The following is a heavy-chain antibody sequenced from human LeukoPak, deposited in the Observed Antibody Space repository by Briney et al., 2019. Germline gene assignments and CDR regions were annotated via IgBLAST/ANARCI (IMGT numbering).Heavy chain of an antibody. CDR3: ARSSIVAAAGPYYFDY. CDR1: GGTFSSYG. D-gene: IGHD6-13*01. Sequence: SVKVSCKASGGTFSSYGISWVRQAPGQGLEWMGGIIPIFGTANYAQKFQGRVTITADKFTSTAYMELSSLRSEDTAVYSCARSSIVAAAGPYYFDYWGQGTLVTVSS. CDR2: IIPIFGTA. J-gene: IGHJ4*02. V-gene: IGHV1-69*06.